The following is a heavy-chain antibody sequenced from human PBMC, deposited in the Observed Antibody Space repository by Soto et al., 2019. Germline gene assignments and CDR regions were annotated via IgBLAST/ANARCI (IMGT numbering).Heavy chain of an antibody. CDR2: ISSSSSTI. Sequence: EVQLVESGGGLVQPGGSLRLSCAASGFTFSSYSMNWVRQAPGKGLEWVSYISSSSSTIYYADSVKGRFTISRDNAKNSLYLQMNSLRAEDTAVYYWARDRRRMGMDVWGKGTTVTVSS. J-gene: IGHJ6*03. D-gene: IGHD2-8*01. CDR1: GFTFSSYS. V-gene: IGHV3-48*01. CDR3: ARDRRRMGMDV.